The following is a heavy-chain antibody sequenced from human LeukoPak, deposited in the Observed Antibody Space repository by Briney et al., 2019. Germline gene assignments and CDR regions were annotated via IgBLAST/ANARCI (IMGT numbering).Heavy chain of an antibody. CDR3: ARFHPGTAVNY. D-gene: IGHD6-13*01. CDR2: IYYSGST. V-gene: IGHV4-59*01. J-gene: IGHJ4*02. Sequence: PSETLSLTCTVSGGSISSYYWSWIRQPPGKGLEWIGYIYYSGSTNYNPSLKSRVTFSIDTSRKELSLRLTSVTAADTAVYYCARFHPGTAVNYWGQGALVTVSS. CDR1: GGSISSYY.